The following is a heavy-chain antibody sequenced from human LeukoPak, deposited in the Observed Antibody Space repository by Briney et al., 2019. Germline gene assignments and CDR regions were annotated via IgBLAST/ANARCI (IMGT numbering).Heavy chain of an antibody. CDR2: ISGSGGKT. D-gene: IGHD4-23*01. CDR1: GFAFSGFA. J-gene: IGHJ4*02. V-gene: IGHV3-23*01. Sequence: GGSLRLSCSASGFAFSGFAMGWVRQAPGKGLEWVSSISGSGGKTYYADSVEGRFTVSRDNSKNTLYLQMNSLRAEDTALYYCARGRGGGNVPSRFDYWGQGTLVTVSS. CDR3: ARGRGGGNVPSRFDY.